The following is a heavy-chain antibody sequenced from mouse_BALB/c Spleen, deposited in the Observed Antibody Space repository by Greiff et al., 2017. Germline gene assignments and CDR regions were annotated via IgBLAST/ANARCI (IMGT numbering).Heavy chain of an antibody. CDR1: GYTFTSYW. V-gene: IGHV1-7*01. Sequence: VQVVESGAELAKPGASVKMSCKASGYTFTSYWMHWVKQRPGQGLEWIGYINPSTGYTEYNQKFKDKATLTADKSSSTAYMQLSSLTSEDSAVYYCARGLLYMFAYWGQGTLVTVSA. D-gene: IGHD2-10*01. CDR2: INPSTGYT. CDR3: ARGLLYMFAY. J-gene: IGHJ3*01.